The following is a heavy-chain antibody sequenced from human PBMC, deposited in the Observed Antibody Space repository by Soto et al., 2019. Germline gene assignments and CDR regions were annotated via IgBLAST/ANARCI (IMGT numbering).Heavy chain of an antibody. CDR1: GYTFTSYG. V-gene: IGHV1-8*02. D-gene: IGHD1-26*01. J-gene: IGHJ4*02. CDR3: ARGASPLIDY. CDR2: MNPDNGNT. Sequence: ASVKVSCKASGYTFTSYGISWVRQATGQGLEWMGWMNPDNGNTGYSQKFQGRVTMTRDTSISTAYMDLSSLRSKDTAVYYCARGASPLIDYWGQGTLVTVSS.